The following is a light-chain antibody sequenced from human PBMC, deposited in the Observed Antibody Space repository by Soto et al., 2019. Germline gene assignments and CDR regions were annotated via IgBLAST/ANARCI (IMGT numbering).Light chain of an antibody. CDR2: KAS. J-gene: IGKJ1*01. Sequence: DIQMTQSPSTLSASVGAGVTITCRASQTISSWLAWYKQKPGKAPKLLIYKASTLKSGVPSRFRGSGSGTEFTLTISSLKPDDFETYYCQHYNSYSEAFGQGTKVDIK. CDR3: QHYNSYSEA. CDR1: QTISSW. V-gene: IGKV1-5*03.